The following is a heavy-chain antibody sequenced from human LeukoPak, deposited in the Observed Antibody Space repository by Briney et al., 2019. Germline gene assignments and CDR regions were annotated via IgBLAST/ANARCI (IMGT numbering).Heavy chain of an antibody. CDR3: ARAAGTAARGYYYYMDV. J-gene: IGHJ6*03. V-gene: IGHV1-18*01. CDR1: GYTFTSYG. CDR2: ISAYNGNT. Sequence: ASVKVSCKASGYTFTSYGISWVRQAPGQGLEWMGWISAYNGNTNYAQELQGRVTMTTDTSTSTAYMELRSLTSDDTAVYYCARAAGTAARGYYYYMDVWGKGTTVTVSS. D-gene: IGHD6-19*01.